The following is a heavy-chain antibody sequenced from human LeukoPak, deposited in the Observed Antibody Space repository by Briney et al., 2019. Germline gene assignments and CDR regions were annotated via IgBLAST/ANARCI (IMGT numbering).Heavy chain of an antibody. CDR1: GGSISSGGYS. J-gene: IGHJ6*03. D-gene: IGHD1-26*01. CDR2: IYYSGST. Sequence: SETLSLTCAVSGGSISSGGYSWSWIRQPPGKGLEWIGYIYYSGSTYYNPSLKSRVTISVDTSKNQFSLKLSSVTAADTAVYYCAKVGAENYYYYYMDVWGKGTTVTVSS. V-gene: IGHV4-30-4*07. CDR3: AKVGAENYYYYYMDV.